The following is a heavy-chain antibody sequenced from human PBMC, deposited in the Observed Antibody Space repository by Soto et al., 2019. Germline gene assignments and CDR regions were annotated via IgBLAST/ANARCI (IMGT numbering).Heavy chain of an antibody. CDR1: GFTFSSYW. J-gene: IGHJ3*02. V-gene: IGHV3-7*01. CDR3: ARDPRIVVVTGHDAFDI. D-gene: IGHD3-22*01. CDR2: IKQDGSEK. Sequence: EVQLVESGGGLVQPGGSLRLSCAASGFTFSSYWMSWVRHAPGKGLEWVANIKQDGSEKYYVDSVKGRFTISRDNAKNSLYLQMNSLRAEDTAVYYCARDPRIVVVTGHDAFDIWGQGTMVTVSS.